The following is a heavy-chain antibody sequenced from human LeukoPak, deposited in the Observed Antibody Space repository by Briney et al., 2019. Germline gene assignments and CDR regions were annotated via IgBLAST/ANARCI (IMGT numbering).Heavy chain of an antibody. V-gene: IGHV3-7*03. Sequence: GGSLRLSCVVSGFTLRTSWMTWVRQAPGRGLERVAIINPDGSEKYYLESLKGRITISRDNAENSVHLQMNSLKAEDTAIYCARDRAYSAFDYWGQGTLVTVSS. CDR3: ARDRAYSAFDY. J-gene: IGHJ4*02. D-gene: IGHD1-26*01. CDR2: INPDGSEK. CDR1: GFTLRTSW.